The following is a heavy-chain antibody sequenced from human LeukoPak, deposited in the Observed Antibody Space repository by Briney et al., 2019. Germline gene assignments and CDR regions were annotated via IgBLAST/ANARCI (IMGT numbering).Heavy chain of an antibody. J-gene: IGHJ4*02. V-gene: IGHV3-48*04. D-gene: IGHD4-17*01. CDR3: ARAATTVTTFPYYFDY. Sequence: GGSLRLSCAASGFTFSSYSMNWVRQAPGKGLEWVSYISSSGSTIYYADSVKGRFTISRDNAKNSVYLQMNSLRAEDTAVYYCARAATTVTTFPYYFDYWGQGTLATVSS. CDR1: GFTFSSYS. CDR2: ISSSGSTI.